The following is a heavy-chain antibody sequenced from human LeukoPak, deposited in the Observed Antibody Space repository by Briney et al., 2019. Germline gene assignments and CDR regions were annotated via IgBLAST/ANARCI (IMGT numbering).Heavy chain of an antibody. CDR1: GYSFTGYY. CDR3: AREDNNSDRWFDP. J-gene: IGHJ5*02. Sequence: ASVKVSCKASGYSFTGYYIHWVRQAPGQGLEWMGRISPYSGETKYGQNFQGRVTMTTDTSISTAYMELSRLISDVTAVYYCAREDNNSDRWFDPWGQGTLVTVSS. CDR2: ISPYSGET. D-gene: IGHD4-11*01. V-gene: IGHV1-2*06.